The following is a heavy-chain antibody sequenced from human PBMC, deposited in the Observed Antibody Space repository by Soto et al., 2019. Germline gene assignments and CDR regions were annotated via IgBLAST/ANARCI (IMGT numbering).Heavy chain of an antibody. D-gene: IGHD2-15*01. CDR1: GGSISSSSYY. J-gene: IGHJ5*02. CDR3: ARHGTIVVVVAETVFDP. CDR2: IYYSGST. V-gene: IGHV4-39*01. Sequence: SETLSLTCTVSGGSISSSSYYWGWIRQPPGKGLEWIGSIYYSGSTYYNPSLKSRVTISVDTSKNQFSLKLSSVTAADTAVYYCARHGTIVVVVAETVFDPWGQGTRVTVSS.